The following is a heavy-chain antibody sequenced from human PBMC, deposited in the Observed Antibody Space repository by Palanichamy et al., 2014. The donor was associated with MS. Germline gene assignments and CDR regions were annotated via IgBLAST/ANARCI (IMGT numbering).Heavy chain of an antibody. CDR2: INPSGGST. CDR3: ARDAGYCSGGSCPPFYYMDV. D-gene: IGHD2-15*01. V-gene: IGHV1-46*01. J-gene: IGHJ6*03. CDR1: GYTLTSYY. Sequence: QVQLVQSGAEVKKPGASVKVSCKASGYTLTSYYMHWVRQAPGQGLEWMGIINPSGGSTSYAQKFQGRVTMTRDTSTSTVYMELSSLRSEDTAVYYCARDAGYCSGGSCPPFYYMDVWGKGTTVTVSS.